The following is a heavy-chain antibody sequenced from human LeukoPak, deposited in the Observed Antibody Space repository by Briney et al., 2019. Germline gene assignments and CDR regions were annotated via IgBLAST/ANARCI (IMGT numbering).Heavy chain of an antibody. CDR2: FYSSVST. CDR1: GGSISSYY. D-gene: IGHD3-10*01. CDR3: ARAFFGSRMVRGEDDWYFDL. Sequence: RPSETLSLTCTVSGGSISSYYWSWIRQPAGKGLEWIGRFYSSVSTNYNPSLKSRITMSVDTSKNQFSLKLSSVTAEDTAVYYCARAFFGSRMVRGEDDWYFDLWGRGTPVTVSS. V-gene: IGHV4-4*07. J-gene: IGHJ2*01.